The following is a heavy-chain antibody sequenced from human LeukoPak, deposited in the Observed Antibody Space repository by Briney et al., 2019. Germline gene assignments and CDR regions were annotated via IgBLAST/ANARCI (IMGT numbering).Heavy chain of an antibody. Sequence: GGSLRLSCGASGFTFSSYAMSWVRQAPGKGLEWVSAISGSGGSTYYADSVKGRFTISRDNSKNTLYLQMNSLRAEDTAVYYCAKVVSLSYYDSSGYRDYWGQGTLVTVSS. CDR2: ISGSGGST. D-gene: IGHD3-22*01. CDR3: AKVVSLSYYDSSGYRDY. V-gene: IGHV3-23*01. CDR1: GFTFSSYA. J-gene: IGHJ4*02.